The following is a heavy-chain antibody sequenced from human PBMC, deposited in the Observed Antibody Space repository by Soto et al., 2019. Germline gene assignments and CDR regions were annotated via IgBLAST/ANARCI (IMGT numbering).Heavy chain of an antibody. Sequence: GGSLRLSCAASGFTFSSYAMHWVRQAPGKGLEWVAVISYDGSNKYYADSVKGRFTISRDNYKNTLYLQMNSLRAEDTAVYYCARGPLYSGSHYSYWGQGNLVTVSS. J-gene: IGHJ4*02. CDR1: GFTFSSYA. CDR3: ARGPLYSGSHYSY. D-gene: IGHD1-26*01. V-gene: IGHV3-30-3*01. CDR2: ISYDGSNK.